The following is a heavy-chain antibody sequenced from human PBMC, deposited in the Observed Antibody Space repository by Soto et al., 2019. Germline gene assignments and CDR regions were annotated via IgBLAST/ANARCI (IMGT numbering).Heavy chain of an antibody. D-gene: IGHD1-7*01. CDR1: GGSFSGYY. CDR2: INHIGST. Sequence: LSLTFAAYGGSFSGYYWRWIRQTPWKVLEWIGEINHIGSTNYNPSLKSRVTISVDTSKNQFSLKLSSVTAADTAVYYCARGFNWNYGNYYFYYSGMDVWGQGNTFTVSS. V-gene: IGHV4-34*01. CDR3: ARGFNWNYGNYYFYYSGMDV. J-gene: IGHJ6*02.